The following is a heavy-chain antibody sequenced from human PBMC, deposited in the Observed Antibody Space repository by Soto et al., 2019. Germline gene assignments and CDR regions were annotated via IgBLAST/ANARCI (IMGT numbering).Heavy chain of an antibody. CDR2: ISSSSSYI. J-gene: IGHJ3*02. Sequence: GGSLRLSCAASGFTFSSYSMNWVRQAPGKGLEWVSSISSSSSYIYYADSVKGRFTISRDNAKNSLYLQMNSLRAEDTAVYYCARDLWFGPQAYDAFDIWGQGTMVTVSS. CDR1: GFTFSSYS. V-gene: IGHV3-21*01. D-gene: IGHD3-10*01. CDR3: ARDLWFGPQAYDAFDI.